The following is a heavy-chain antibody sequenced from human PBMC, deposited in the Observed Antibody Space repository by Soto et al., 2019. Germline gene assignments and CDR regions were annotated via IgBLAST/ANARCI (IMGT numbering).Heavy chain of an antibody. J-gene: IGHJ4*02. CDR1: ALIFSDSY. Sequence: GRSRRLSCAASALIFSDSYISWIRQAPGKGLEWLSYISSSSSDTNYVDSVKGRFRSSRDNAKSTLYLQMESLRVEDTAVYYCVRDIESVGATSYFDHWGQGT. V-gene: IGHV3-11*05. CDR3: VRDIESVGATSYFDH. D-gene: IGHD1-26*01. CDR2: ISSSSSDT.